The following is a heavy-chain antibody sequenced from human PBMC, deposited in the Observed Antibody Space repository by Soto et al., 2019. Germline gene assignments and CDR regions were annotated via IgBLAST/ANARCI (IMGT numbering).Heavy chain of an antibody. D-gene: IGHD3-10*01. Sequence: EVQLLGSGGGLVQPGGSLRLSCAASGLTFSTYAMSWVRQAPGKGLEWVSSISGNGANTYYTDSVKGRFIISRDNSKNTLFLPRNSLSAEDTALYYCAKDRPNYYGSGGGYYKAGGDYWGQGTLVTVSS. V-gene: IGHV3-23*01. CDR1: GLTFSTYA. CDR3: AKDRPNYYGSGGGYYKAGGDY. J-gene: IGHJ4*02. CDR2: ISGNGANT.